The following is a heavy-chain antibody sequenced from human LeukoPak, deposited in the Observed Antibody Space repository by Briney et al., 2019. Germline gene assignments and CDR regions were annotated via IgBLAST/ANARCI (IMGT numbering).Heavy chain of an antibody. CDR2: INYSGTT. V-gene: IGHV4-59*01. J-gene: IGHJ5*02. D-gene: IGHD3-22*01. Sequence: SETLSLTCIVSGGSIGSYYWSWIRQPPGKGLEWIGYINYSGTTNYNPSLRSRVSIPIDTSKNQFSLKLSSVTAADTAVYYCARGTMMVGPWGQGTQVTVSS. CDR3: ARGTMMVGP. CDR1: GGSIGSYY.